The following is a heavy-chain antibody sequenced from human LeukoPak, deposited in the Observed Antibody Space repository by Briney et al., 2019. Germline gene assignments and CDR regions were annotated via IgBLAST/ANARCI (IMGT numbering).Heavy chain of an antibody. CDR3: AGGLLPYYFDY. CDR1: GFIFNTHA. V-gene: IGHV3-66*01. D-gene: IGHD2/OR15-2a*01. J-gene: IGHJ4*02. Sequence: GGSLRLSCAASGFIFNTHAMSWVRQAPGKGLEWVSVIYSAGTTFYADSVKGRLTISRDNSKNTLYLHMDSLRAEDTAVYYCAGGLLPYYFDYWGQGTLVTVSS. CDR2: IYSAGTT.